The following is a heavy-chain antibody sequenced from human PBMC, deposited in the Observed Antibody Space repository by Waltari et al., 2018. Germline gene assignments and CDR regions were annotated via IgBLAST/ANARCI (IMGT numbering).Heavy chain of an antibody. CDR3: AKDPRDGYNYSYFDY. V-gene: IGHV3-30*18. Sequence: QVQLVESGGGVVQPGRSLRLSCAAPGFTFSSYGMHWVRPAPGKGLEWVAVISYDGSNKYYADSVKGRFTISRDNSKNTLYLQMNSLRAEDTAVYYCAKDPRDGYNYSYFDYWGQGTLVTVSS. J-gene: IGHJ4*02. D-gene: IGHD5-12*01. CDR1: GFTFSSYG. CDR2: ISYDGSNK.